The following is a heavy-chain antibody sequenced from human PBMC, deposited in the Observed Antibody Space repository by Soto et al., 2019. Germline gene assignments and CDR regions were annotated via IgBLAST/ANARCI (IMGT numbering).Heavy chain of an antibody. D-gene: IGHD1-26*01. J-gene: IGHJ4*02. V-gene: IGHV3-23*01. Sequence: GGSLRLSCAASGFTFSSYAMSWVRQAPGKGLGWVSVVTGSGGSTYYADSVKGRFTISRDNSKNTLYLQMNSLRAEDTAVYYCTKEWEPGPFDYWGQGTLVTVSS. CDR2: VTGSGGST. CDR3: TKEWEPGPFDY. CDR1: GFTFSSYA.